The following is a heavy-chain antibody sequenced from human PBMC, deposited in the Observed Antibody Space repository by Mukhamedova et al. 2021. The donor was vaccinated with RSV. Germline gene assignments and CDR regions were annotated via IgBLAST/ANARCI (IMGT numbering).Heavy chain of an antibody. V-gene: IGHV4-59*01. Sequence: SWVRQPPGKSLEWLGYTYYTGSTTYNPSLRSRVTMSVDTSKNQISLKLTSVTAAHTATYYCASDLVDTANFYFYGMEVWGLGTTV. CDR2: TYYTGST. J-gene: IGHJ6*02. D-gene: IGHD5-18*01. CDR3: ASDLVDTANFYFYGMEV.